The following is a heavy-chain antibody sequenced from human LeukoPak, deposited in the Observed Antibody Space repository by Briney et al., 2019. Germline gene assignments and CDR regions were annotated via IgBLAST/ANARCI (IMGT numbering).Heavy chain of an antibody. CDR2: INHSGST. V-gene: IGHV4-34*01. Sequence: TASETLSLTCAVYGGSFSGYYWSWIRQPPGKGLEWIGEINHSGSTNYNPSLKSRVTISVDTSKNQFSLKLSSVTAADTAVYYCARYVYYYDSSGSPYFDYWGQRTLVTVSS. CDR3: ARYVYYYDSSGSPYFDY. CDR1: GGSFSGYY. D-gene: IGHD3-22*01. J-gene: IGHJ4*02.